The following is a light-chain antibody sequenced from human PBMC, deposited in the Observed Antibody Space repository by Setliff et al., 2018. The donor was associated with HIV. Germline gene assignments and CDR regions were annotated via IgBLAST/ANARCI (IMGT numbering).Light chain of an antibody. J-gene: IGKJ1*01. V-gene: IGKV3-20*01. CDR2: DAS. CDR3: QQYGDSLRT. Sequence: EIVLTQSPGTLSLSPGESATLSCRASQSVGSRLAWYQQKPGRAPRLLIYDASGRAIGIPDRFSGSGSGTDFTLTIRRLEPEDFAMYYCQQYGDSLRTFGQGTKVDIK. CDR1: QSVGSR.